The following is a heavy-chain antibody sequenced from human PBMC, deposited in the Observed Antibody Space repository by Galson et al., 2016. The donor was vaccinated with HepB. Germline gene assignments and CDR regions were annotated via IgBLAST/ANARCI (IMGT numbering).Heavy chain of an antibody. V-gene: IGHV4-39*02. Sequence: SETLSLTCAVSGDSISKSTSYWGWIRQSPAKGLEWIGSVYSSGSTYWNPSFRNRLTLSVDTSTNHFSLKLSSVTAADTAVYYCARDDLALTTASGLWFDPWGQGTLVTVSS. CDR3: ARDDLALTTASGLWFDP. J-gene: IGHJ5*02. CDR2: VYSSGST. D-gene: IGHD1-14*01. CDR1: GDSISKSTSY.